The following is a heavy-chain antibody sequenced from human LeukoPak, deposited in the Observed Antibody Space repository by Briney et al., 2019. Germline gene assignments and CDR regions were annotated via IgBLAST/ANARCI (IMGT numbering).Heavy chain of an antibody. D-gene: IGHD6-19*01. CDR2: IYYSGST. J-gene: IGHJ4*02. CDR3: ASISGISSGWDPLKYYFDY. V-gene: IGHV4-39*07. Sequence: SETLSLTCTVSGGSISSSSYYWGWIRQPPGKGLEWIGSIYYSGSTYYNPSLKSRVTISVDTSKSQFSLKLSSVTAADTAVYYCASISGISSGWDPLKYYFDYWGQGTLVTVSS. CDR1: GGSISSSSYY.